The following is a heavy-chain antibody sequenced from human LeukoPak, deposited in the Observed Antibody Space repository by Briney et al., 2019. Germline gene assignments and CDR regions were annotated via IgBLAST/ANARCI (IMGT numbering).Heavy chain of an antibody. V-gene: IGHV4-34*01. D-gene: IGHD3-16*02. CDR3: ARTSRDVWGSYRAPFDY. J-gene: IGHJ4*02. CDR2: INHSGST. CDR1: GGSFSGYY. Sequence: SETLSLTCAVYGGSFSGYYWSWIRQPPGKGLEWIGEINHSGSTNYNPSLKSRVTISVDTSKNQFSLKLSSVTAADTAVYYCARTSRDVWGSYRAPFDYWGQGTLVTVPS.